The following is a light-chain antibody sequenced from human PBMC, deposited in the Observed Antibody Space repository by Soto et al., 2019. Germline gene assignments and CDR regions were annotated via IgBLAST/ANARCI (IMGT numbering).Light chain of an antibody. CDR3: QQYDDWPPWT. J-gene: IGKJ1*01. CDR1: QSVSSR. V-gene: IGKV3-15*01. Sequence: EIVLTQSPGTLSLSPGERATLSCRASQSVSSRLAWYQQKPGQAPRLLIYGASTRASGIPARFRGSGSGTEFTLTISSLQSEDFAVYYCQQYDDWPPWTFGPGTKVEIK. CDR2: GAS.